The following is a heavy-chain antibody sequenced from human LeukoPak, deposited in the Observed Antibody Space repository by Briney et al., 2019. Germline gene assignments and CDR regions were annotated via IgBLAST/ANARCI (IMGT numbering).Heavy chain of an antibody. Sequence: ASVTVSCKASGYTFTSYAMHWVRQAPGQRLEGMGWINEGNGNTKYSQKFQGSVTITRDTSARTASMELSNLRSEGTAVYYCAREPAMGPYYYYGMDVWGKGTTVTVSS. CDR3: AREPAMGPYYYYGMDV. J-gene: IGHJ6*04. CDR1: GYTFTSYA. V-gene: IGHV1-3*01. D-gene: IGHD5-18*01. CDR2: INEGNGNT.